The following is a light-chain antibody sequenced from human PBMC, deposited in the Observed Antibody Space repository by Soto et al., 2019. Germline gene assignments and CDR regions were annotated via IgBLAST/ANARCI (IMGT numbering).Light chain of an antibody. CDR2: DAS. V-gene: IGKV3-11*01. CDR3: QHRSSWPT. J-gene: IGKJ4*01. CDR1: QSVGSY. Sequence: EILLTQSPATLSLSPGERAPLSCRASQSVGSYLVWYQQSPGQAPRLLIYDASSRATGIPARFSGSESGTDFTLTISSLEPEDFSVYYCQHRSSWPTFGGGTKLEIK.